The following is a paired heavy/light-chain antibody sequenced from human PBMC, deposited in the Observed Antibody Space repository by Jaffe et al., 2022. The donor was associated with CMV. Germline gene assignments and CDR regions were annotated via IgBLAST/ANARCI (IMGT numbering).Light chain of an antibody. J-gene: IGLJ2*01. Sequence: QSALTQPPSASGSPGQSVTISCTGTSSDVGGYNYVSWYQQPPGKAPKLMIYEVTKRPSGVPDRFSGSKSGNTASLTVSGLRAEDEAHYYCSSYAGSNIVVFGGGTKLTVL. CDR1: SSDVGGYNY. CDR2: EVT. V-gene: IGLV2-8*01. CDR3: SSYAGSNIVV.
Heavy chain of an antibody. CDR3: VKEYSSSSVEGGFAS. CDR2: ISWSSGAI. J-gene: IGHJ4*02. CDR1: GFTFDDFA. V-gene: IGHV3-9*01. Sequence: EVQLVESGGGLVQPGRSLRLSCAASGFTFDDFAMHWVRQGPGKGLEWVSGISWSSGAIGYADSVKGRFTISRDNAKNSLHLQMNSLRAEDTALYYCVKEYSSSSVEGGFASWGQGTLVTVSS. D-gene: IGHD6-6*01.